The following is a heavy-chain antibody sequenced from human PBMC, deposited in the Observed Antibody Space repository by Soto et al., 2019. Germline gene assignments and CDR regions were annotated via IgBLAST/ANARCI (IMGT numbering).Heavy chain of an antibody. Sequence: ASVKVSCKASGYTFTSYHITWVRQAPGQGLEWMGWISAYNGNTNYAQKLQGRVTMTTDTSTSTAYMELRSLRSDDTAVYYCARDGETYYYDSSGYYRVPRPDYWGQGTLVTVSS. CDR2: ISAYNGNT. CDR3: ARDGETYYYDSSGYYRVPRPDY. D-gene: IGHD3-22*01. J-gene: IGHJ4*02. CDR1: GYTFTSYH. V-gene: IGHV1-18*01.